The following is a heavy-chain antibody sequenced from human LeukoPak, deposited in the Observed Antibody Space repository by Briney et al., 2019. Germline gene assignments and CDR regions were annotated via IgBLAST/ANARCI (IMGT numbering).Heavy chain of an antibody. D-gene: IGHD1-26*01. CDR3: ALHHGSYYLGRWFDP. CDR1: GSTFSSYA. CDR2: ISGSGGGT. V-gene: IGHV3-23*01. Sequence: GGSLRLSCAASGSTFSSYAMSWVRQAPGKGLAWVSAISGSGGGTYYADSVKGRFTISRDNSKNTLYLQMNSLRAEDTAVYYCALHHGSYYLGRWFDPWGQGTLVTVSS. J-gene: IGHJ5*02.